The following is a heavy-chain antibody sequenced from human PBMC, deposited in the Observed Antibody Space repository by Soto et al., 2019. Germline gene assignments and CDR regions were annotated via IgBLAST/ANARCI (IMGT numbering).Heavy chain of an antibody. J-gene: IGHJ4*02. Sequence: QITLKESGPTLVKPTQTLTLTCTFSGFSLSTSGVGVGWIRQPPGEALEWLAVIYWDDDKEYSPSLKNRLTTSKDISKNQVVLTMTNMAPMDTGTYYCARKGPAYWPLDYWGQGTLVTVSS. CDR3: ARKGPAYWPLDY. V-gene: IGHV2-5*02. CDR2: IYWDDDK. D-gene: IGHD2-8*02. CDR1: GFSLSTSGVG.